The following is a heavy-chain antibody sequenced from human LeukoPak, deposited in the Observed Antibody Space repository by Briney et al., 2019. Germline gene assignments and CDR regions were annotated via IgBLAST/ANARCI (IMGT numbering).Heavy chain of an antibody. CDR3: AREGNRDGYNYRFDY. J-gene: IGHJ4*02. CDR1: GGTFSSYA. Sequence: GSSVKVSCKASGGTFSSYAISWVRQAPGQGLEWMGRIIPILGIANYAQKFQGRVTITADKSTSTAYMELSSLRSEDTAVYYCAREGNRDGYNYRFDYWGQGTLVTVSS. CDR2: IIPILGIA. D-gene: IGHD5-24*01. V-gene: IGHV1-69*04.